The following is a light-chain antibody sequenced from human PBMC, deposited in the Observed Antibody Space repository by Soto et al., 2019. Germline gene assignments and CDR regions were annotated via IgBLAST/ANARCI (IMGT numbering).Light chain of an antibody. CDR2: GAS. Sequence: EIVLTQSPGTLSLSPGERATLSCRASQSVSNNYLAWYQQKPGQAPRFLMYGASSRATGTPDRFSGSGSGTDFTLTISRLEPEDYAVYYCQQYGSSPVSFGPGTKVDIK. J-gene: IGKJ3*01. CDR3: QQYGSSPVS. V-gene: IGKV3-20*01. CDR1: QSVSNNY.